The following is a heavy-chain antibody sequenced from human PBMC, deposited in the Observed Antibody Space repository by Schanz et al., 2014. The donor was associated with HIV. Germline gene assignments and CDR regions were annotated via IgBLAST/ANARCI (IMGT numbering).Heavy chain of an antibody. CDR2: INSDGSST. Sequence: EVRLLESGGGLVQPGGSLRLSCAASGFTFSTYWMHWVRQAPGKGLVWVSRINSDGSSTSYADSVKGRFTISRDNAKNSLYMQMNSLRGDDTALYYCAKAYSTSRPYSMDIWGQGTTVTVSS. D-gene: IGHD6-6*01. CDR1: GFTFSTYW. V-gene: IGHV3-74*02. J-gene: IGHJ6*02. CDR3: AKAYSTSRPYSMDI.